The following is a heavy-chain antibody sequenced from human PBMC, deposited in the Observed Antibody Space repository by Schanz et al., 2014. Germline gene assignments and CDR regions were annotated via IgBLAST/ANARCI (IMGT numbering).Heavy chain of an antibody. CDR2: MKPNSGNT. CDR1: AYTFTSYD. Sequence: VKSGAEVKKPGASVKVSCKPSAYTFTSYDINWVRQATGQGLEWMGWMKPNSGNTDYAQKYQGRVTMTRNTSISTAYRELSSLISEDTAIYYCAKKGANWFDAWGQGTLVTVSS. J-gene: IGHJ5*02. V-gene: IGHV1-8*01. D-gene: IGHD3-16*01. CDR3: AKKGANWFDA.